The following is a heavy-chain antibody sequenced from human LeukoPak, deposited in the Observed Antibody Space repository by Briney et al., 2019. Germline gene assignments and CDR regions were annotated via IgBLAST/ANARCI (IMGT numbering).Heavy chain of an antibody. J-gene: IGHJ4*02. CDR2: INTSGST. D-gene: IGHD6-19*01. CDR3: ARGRAVAEY. Sequence: SETLSLTCTVPGGSISNYYWSWIRQPAGKGLEWIGRINTSGSTNYNPSLKSRVTMSADTSKHQFSLQLSSVTATDTAVYYCARGRAVAEYWGQGTLVTVSS. V-gene: IGHV4-4*07. CDR1: GGSISNYY.